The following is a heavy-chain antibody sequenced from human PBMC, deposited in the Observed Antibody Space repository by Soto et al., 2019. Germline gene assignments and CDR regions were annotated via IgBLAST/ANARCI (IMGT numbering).Heavy chain of an antibody. Sequence: QVQLVESGGGVVQPGRSLRLSCAASGFTFSSYGMHWVRQAPGKGPEWVAVIWYDGSNKYYADSVKGRFTISRDNSKNTLYLQMNSLRAEDTAVYYCARDERGSGSLDYWGQGTLVTVSS. CDR3: ARDERGSGSLDY. CDR2: IWYDGSNK. V-gene: IGHV3-33*01. D-gene: IGHD3-10*01. J-gene: IGHJ4*02. CDR1: GFTFSSYG.